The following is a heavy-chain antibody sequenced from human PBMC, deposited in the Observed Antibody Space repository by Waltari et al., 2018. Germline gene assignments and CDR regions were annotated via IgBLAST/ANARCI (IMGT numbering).Heavy chain of an antibody. D-gene: IGHD2-15*01. V-gene: IGHV3-53*01. CDR1: GFTVSSNY. J-gene: IGHJ4*02. CDR3: ARDQVGDCSGGSCYNY. CDR2: IDSGGST. Sequence: EVQLVESGGGLIQPGGSLRLSCAASGFTVSSNYMSWVRQAPGKGLEWVSVIDSGGSTYYADSVKGRFTISRDNSKNTLYLQMNSLRAEDTAVYYCARDQVGDCSGGSCYNYWGQGTLVTVSS.